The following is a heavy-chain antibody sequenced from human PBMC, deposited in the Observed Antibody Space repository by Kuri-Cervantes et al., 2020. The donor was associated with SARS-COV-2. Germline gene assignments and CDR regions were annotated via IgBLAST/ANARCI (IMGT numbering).Heavy chain of an antibody. CDR1: GYSFTGYW. Sequence: GESLKISCKGSGYSFTGYWIAWVRQMPGKGLECMGIIYPGDSDTRYSPSFQGQVTISADKSINTAYLQLSSLKASDTAMYYCARPTRGKLDWGPGTLVTVSS. D-gene: IGHD1-7*01. V-gene: IGHV5-51*01. CDR3: ARPTRGKLD. J-gene: IGHJ4*02. CDR2: IYPGDSDT.